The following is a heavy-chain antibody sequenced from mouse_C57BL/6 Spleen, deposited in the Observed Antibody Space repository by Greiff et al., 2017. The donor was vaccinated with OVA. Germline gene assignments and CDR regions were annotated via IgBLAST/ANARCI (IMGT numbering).Heavy chain of an antibody. V-gene: IGHV1-5*01. CDR3: TRPSLNSFDY. D-gene: IGHD6-1*01. J-gene: IGHJ2*01. CDR1: GYTFTSYW. Sequence: VQLQQSGTVLARPGASVKMSCKTSGYTFTSYWMHWVKQRPGQGLEWIGDIYPGNSDTSYNQKFKGKAKLTAVTSASTAYMELSSLTNEDSAVYYYTRPSLNSFDYWGQGTTLTVSS. CDR2: IYPGNSDT.